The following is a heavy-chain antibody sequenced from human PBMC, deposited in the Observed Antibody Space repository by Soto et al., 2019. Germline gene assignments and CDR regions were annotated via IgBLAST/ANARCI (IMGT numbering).Heavy chain of an antibody. Sequence: ASVKVSCKASGYTFTGYYMHWVRQAPGQGLEWMGWINPNSGGTNYAQKFQGWVTMTRDTSISTAYMELSRLRSDDTAVYYCERGLKTSRWYREHYYYGMDVWGQGTTLTVSS. D-gene: IGHD6-13*01. CDR2: INPNSGGT. J-gene: IGHJ6*02. CDR3: ERGLKTSRWYREHYYYGMDV. CDR1: GYTFTGYY. V-gene: IGHV1-2*04.